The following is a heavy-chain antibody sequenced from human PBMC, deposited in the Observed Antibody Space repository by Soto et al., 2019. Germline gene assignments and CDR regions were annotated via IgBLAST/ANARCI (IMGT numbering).Heavy chain of an antibody. V-gene: IGHV4-31*03. J-gene: IGHJ4*03. CDR1: GGSISSGGYY. CDR2: IYYSGST. D-gene: IGHD3-3*01. Sequence: PAETLSLTFTVSGGSISSGGYYWSGIRQHPGKGLEWIGYIYYSGSTYYNPSLKSRVTISVDTSKNQFSLKLSSVTAADTAVYYCARGDNDFCSGYSEAVYYRIWGQGTMLTVSS. CDR3: ARGDNDFCSGYSEAVYYRI.